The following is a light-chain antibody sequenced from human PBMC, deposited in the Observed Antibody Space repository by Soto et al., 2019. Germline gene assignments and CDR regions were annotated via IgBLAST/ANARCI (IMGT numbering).Light chain of an antibody. CDR1: QSISSW. J-gene: IGKJ1*01. V-gene: IGKV1-5*03. CDR3: QQYSDTWT. Sequence: DIQMTQSPSTLSASVGDRVTITCRASQSISSWLAWYQQKPGTAPNLLIYKASTLQGGVPSRFSGSGSGTEFTLTISSQQPDDSAIYYCQQYSDTWTFGQGNKVEIK. CDR2: KAS.